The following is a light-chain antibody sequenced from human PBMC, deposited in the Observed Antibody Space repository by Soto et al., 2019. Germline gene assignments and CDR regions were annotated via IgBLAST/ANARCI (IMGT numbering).Light chain of an antibody. CDR1: QSVSNNY. CDR2: GAS. Sequence: EIVLTQSPGTLSLSPGEGATLSCRASQSVSNNYLDWYQQKPGQAPRLVISGASSRATAIPDRFSGSGSWTDFILTIWRLVPEDVVVYYCQQYVSSPLAFGLWNKGEIK. J-gene: IGKJ4*01. CDR3: QQYVSSPLA. V-gene: IGKV3-20*01.